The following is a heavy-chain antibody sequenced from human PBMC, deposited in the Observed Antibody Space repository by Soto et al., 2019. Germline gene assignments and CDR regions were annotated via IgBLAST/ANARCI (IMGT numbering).Heavy chain of an antibody. J-gene: IGHJ4*02. V-gene: IGHV3-23*01. Sequence: EVQLLESGGGLVQPGGSLRLSCAASGFTFSTYAMNWVRQAPGKGLEWVSGISGTGDSTYYADSVKGRFTVSRDNSKYPLYLQMNSLRAEDTAVFYCAKERSSGWSLDYWGQGTLVTVSS. D-gene: IGHD6-19*01. CDR3: AKERSSGWSLDY. CDR1: GFTFSTYA. CDR2: ISGTGDST.